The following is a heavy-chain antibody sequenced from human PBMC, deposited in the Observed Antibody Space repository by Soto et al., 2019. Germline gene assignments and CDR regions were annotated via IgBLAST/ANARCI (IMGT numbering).Heavy chain of an antibody. CDR2: IYPGDSDT. J-gene: IGHJ5*02. CDR1: GYSFTSYW. V-gene: IGHV5-51*01. CDR3: ASSYCSGGSCYSNWFDP. Sequence: GESLKISCKGSGYSFTSYWIGWVRQMPGKGLEWMGIIYPGDSDTRYSPSFQGQVTISADKSISTACLQWSSLKASDTAMYYCASSYCSGGSCYSNWFDPWRQGTLVTVSS. D-gene: IGHD2-15*01.